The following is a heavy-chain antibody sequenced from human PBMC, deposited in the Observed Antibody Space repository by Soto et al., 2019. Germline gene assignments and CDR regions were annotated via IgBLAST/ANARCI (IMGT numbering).Heavy chain of an antibody. CDR1: GFTFSSYA. CDR3: AKRGQYSNYAYYYYYYYMDV. D-gene: IGHD4-4*01. V-gene: IGHV3-23*01. CDR2: MSGSGGST. Sequence: EVQLLESGGGLVQPGGSLRLSCAASGFTFSSYAMNWVRQAPGKGLEWVSAMSGSGGSTYYADSVKGRFTISRDNSKNTLYLQMNSLRAEDTAVYYCAKRGQYSNYAYYYYYYYMDVWGKGTTVTVSS. J-gene: IGHJ6*03.